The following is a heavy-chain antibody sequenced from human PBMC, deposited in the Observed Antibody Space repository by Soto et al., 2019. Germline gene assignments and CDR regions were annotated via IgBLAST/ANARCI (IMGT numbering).Heavy chain of an antibody. V-gene: IGHV4-59*01. CDR3: ARGFMSSSWYELLHYYYCGMDV. Sequence: SETLSLTCTVSGGSISSYYWSWIRQPPGKGLEWIGYIYYSGSTNYNPSLKSRVTISVDTSKNQFSLKLSSVTAADTAVYYCARGFMSSSWYELLHYYYCGMDVWGQGTTVTVSS. J-gene: IGHJ6*02. D-gene: IGHD6-13*01. CDR2: IYYSGST. CDR1: GGSISSYY.